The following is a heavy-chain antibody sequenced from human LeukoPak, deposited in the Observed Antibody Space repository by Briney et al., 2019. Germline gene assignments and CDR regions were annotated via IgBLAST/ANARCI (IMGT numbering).Heavy chain of an antibody. V-gene: IGHV3-30-3*01. CDR1: GFSLSNYW. CDR3: ARDPSYYDSSGYYSH. Sequence: GGSLRLSCAASGFSLSNYWMNWVRQAPGKGLEWVAVISYDGSNKYYADSVKGRFTISRDNSKNTLYLQMNSLRAEDTAVYYCARDPSYYDSSGYYSHWGQGTLVTVSS. J-gene: IGHJ4*02. D-gene: IGHD3-22*01. CDR2: ISYDGSNK.